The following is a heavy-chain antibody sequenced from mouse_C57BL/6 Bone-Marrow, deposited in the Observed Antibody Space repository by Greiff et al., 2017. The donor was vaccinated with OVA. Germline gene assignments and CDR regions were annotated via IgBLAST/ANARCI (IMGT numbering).Heavy chain of an antibody. V-gene: IGHV1-53*01. D-gene: IGHD1-1*01. CDR2: INPSNGGT. CDR3: ARKGYYGRRYFDV. CDR1: GYTFTSYW. Sequence: VQLQQPGTELVKPGASVKLSCKASGYTFTSYWMHWVKQRPGQGLEWIGNINPSNGGTNYNEKFKSKATLTVDKSSSTAYMQLSSLTSEDSAVYYCARKGYYGRRYFDVWGTGTTVTVSS. J-gene: IGHJ1*03.